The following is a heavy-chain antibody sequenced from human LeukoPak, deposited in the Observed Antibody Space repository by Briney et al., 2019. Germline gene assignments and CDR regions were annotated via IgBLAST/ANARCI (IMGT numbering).Heavy chain of an antibody. CDR3: ARDLTRSARYDFGF. D-gene: IGHD6-6*01. CDR1: GFTFSSYW. CDR2: INHDGTEK. J-gene: IGHJ4*02. V-gene: IGHV3-7*01. Sequence: GGSLRLSCAASGFTFSSYWMGWVRQAPGKGLEWVANINHDGTEKHYVDSVKGRFTISRDNAKNSLYLQMSSLRAEDTAVYYCARDLTRSARYDFGFWGPGTLVTVSS.